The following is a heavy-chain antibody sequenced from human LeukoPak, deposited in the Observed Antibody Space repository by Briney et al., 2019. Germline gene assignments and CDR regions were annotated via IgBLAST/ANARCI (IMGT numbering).Heavy chain of an antibody. Sequence: GALVKVSCKASGYTFTSYYMHWVRQAPGQGLEWMGWINPNSGGTKYAQKFQGRVTMTRDTSISTAYVDLSSLRSEDTAVYYCVPQYYYDSSGYSTSYAFDIWGQGTMVTASS. CDR3: VPQYYYDSSGYSTSYAFDI. V-gene: IGHV1-2*02. CDR1: GYTFTSYY. CDR2: INPNSGGT. J-gene: IGHJ3*02. D-gene: IGHD3-22*01.